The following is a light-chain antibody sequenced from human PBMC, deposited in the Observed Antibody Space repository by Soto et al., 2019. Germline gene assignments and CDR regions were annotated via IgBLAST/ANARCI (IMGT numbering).Light chain of an antibody. CDR2: AAS. Sequence: DIQMTQSPSSLSASVGDRVTVTCRASHNIGFYLNWYQQRPGKAPRLLIYAASSVQSGVPSRFSGSGSGTDFTLTISGLQPEDFAIYHCQQTFGSPWTFGQGTKVDFK. CDR3: QQTFGSPWT. J-gene: IGKJ1*01. V-gene: IGKV1-39*01. CDR1: HNIGFY.